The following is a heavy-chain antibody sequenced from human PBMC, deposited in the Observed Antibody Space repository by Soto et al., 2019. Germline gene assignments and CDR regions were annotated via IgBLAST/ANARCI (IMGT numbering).Heavy chain of an antibody. CDR2: INPSGGST. D-gene: IGHD3-3*01. CDR1: GYTFTSYY. J-gene: IGHJ6*02. CDR3: ARDTLTIFGVGPYYGMDV. V-gene: IGHV1-46*01. Sequence: ASVKVFCKASGYTFTSYYMHWVRQAPGQGLEWMGIINPSGGSTSYAQKFQGRVTMTRDTSTSTVYMELSSLRSEDTAVYYCARDTLTIFGVGPYYGMDVWGQGTTVTVSS.